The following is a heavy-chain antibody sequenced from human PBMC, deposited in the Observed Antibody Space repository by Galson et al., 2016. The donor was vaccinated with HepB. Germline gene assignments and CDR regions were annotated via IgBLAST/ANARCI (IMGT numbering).Heavy chain of an antibody. CDR2: IYWDDDK. Sequence: PALVKPTQTLTLTCTFSGFSLSSSGVGVGWIRQPPGKALEWLALIYWDDDKRYSPSLKSRLTITKDTSKNQVVLTMTNMDPVDTATYYCARETLGYCGGDWDSGGGGDPGGQGTLGTVSS. J-gene: IGHJ5*02. CDR1: GFSLSSSGVG. V-gene: IGHV2-5*02. CDR3: ARETLGYCGGDWDSGGGGDP. D-gene: IGHD2-21*02.